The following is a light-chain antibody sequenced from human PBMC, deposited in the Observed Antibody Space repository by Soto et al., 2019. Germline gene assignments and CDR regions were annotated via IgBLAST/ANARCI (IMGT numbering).Light chain of an antibody. Sequence: EIVLTQSPGTLSLSPGEAVTLSCRASQSISTSYVAWYQQRPGLAPRLLIHTTSSRATGVPDRFSGSGAGADFTLTISRLEPEDVGVYYCQQYGSSVTFGGGTKVEI. CDR1: QSISTSY. CDR2: TTS. V-gene: IGKV3-20*01. CDR3: QQYGSSVT. J-gene: IGKJ4*01.